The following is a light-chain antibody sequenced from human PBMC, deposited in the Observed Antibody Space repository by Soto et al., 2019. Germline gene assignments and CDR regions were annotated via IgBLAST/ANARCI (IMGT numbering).Light chain of an antibody. J-gene: IGKJ1*01. CDR2: DAS. CDR1: QSIGNR. Sequence: DLQVTQSPSTLSTSVGYIITISFRASQSIGNRLAWYQQKPGTAPKVLIYDASTLESGVPSRFSGSGSGTDFTLTISSLQPEDFATYYCQQSYNIPRTFGQGTKVDI. CDR3: QQSYNIPRT. V-gene: IGKV1-39*01.